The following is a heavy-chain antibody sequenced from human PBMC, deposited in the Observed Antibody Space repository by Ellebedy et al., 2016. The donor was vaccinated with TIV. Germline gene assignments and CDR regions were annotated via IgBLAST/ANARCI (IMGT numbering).Heavy chain of an antibody. CDR2: VNHNGEIT. CDR3: ARSQNYFDP. D-gene: IGHD1-7*01. CDR1: GFTFSDNA. J-gene: IGHJ5*02. Sequence: ESLKISCAASGFTFSDNAMGWIRQPPGKGLEWIGEVNHNGEITNYNPSLKSPFTISLDTSKNQIFLTLSSVTAADTAVYYCARSQNYFDPWGQGTLVTVSS. V-gene: IGHV4-34*01.